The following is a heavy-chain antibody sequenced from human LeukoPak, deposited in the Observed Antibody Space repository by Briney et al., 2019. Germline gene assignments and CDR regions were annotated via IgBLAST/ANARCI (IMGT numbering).Heavy chain of an antibody. V-gene: IGHV4-59*11. CDR3: ARFSSGCSTASCFLPN. Sequence: SETLSLTCTVGGGSLSGHYWSWIRQPPGKGLELVGHIYYTGTTFYNPSLNIRVTISLDTSRNQFSLRLTSVTAADTAVYYCARFSSGCSTASCFLPNWGQGTLVNVSS. J-gene: IGHJ4*02. D-gene: IGHD3-3*01. CDR2: IYYTGTT. CDR1: GGSLSGHY.